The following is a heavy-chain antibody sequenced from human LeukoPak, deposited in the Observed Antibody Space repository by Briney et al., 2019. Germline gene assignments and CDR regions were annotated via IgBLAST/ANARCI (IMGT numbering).Heavy chain of an antibody. V-gene: IGHV4-59*13. CDR2: IFYSGST. CDR3: ARAYSGYDSLDY. CDR1: GGSISSYY. Sequence: PSETLSLTCSVSGGSISSYYWSWIRQPPGKGLECIGYIFYSGSTNYNPSLKSRVTISVDTSKNQFSLKLSSVTAAGTAVYYCARAYSGYDSLDYWGQGTLVTVSS. D-gene: IGHD5-12*01. J-gene: IGHJ4*02.